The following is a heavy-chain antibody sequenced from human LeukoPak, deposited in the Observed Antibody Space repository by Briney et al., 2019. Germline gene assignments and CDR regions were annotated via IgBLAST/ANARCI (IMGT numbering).Heavy chain of an antibody. V-gene: IGHV3-23*01. J-gene: IGHJ4*02. CDR2: IRDSGAYG. CDR3: AKDLRGGSYSSGWYEGDY. D-gene: IGHD6-19*01. Sequence: GGSLTLSCAASGFTFSNYAMGWVRQAPGKGLEWVSTIRDSGAYGFYADSVKGRFTISRDNSKNTLYLQMNSLRAEDTAVYYCAKDLRGGSYSSGWYEGDYWGQGTLVTVSS. CDR1: GFTFSNYA.